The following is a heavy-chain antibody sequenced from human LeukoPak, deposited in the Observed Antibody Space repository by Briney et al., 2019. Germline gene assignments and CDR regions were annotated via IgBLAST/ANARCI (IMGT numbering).Heavy chain of an antibody. V-gene: IGHV3-30*02. CDR3: AKNRDSSDYPRDVDF. CDR2: IRHDGSYQ. D-gene: IGHD3-22*01. Sequence: SGGSLRLSCAAFGFTFSSYGMHWVRQTPGKGLEWVAFIRHDGSYQQYADSVKGRFTVSRDNSKDMVYLQMNSLRTEDTAVYYCAKNRDSSDYPRDVDFWGQGTLVTVSS. J-gene: IGHJ4*02. CDR1: GFTFSSYG.